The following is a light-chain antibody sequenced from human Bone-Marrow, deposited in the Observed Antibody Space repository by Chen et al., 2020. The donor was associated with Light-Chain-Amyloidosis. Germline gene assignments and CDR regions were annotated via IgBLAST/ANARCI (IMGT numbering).Light chain of an antibody. CDR2: DDS. CDR3: QVWDRSSDRPV. Sequence: SYVLTQPSSVSVAPGQTATIACGGNNIGSTSVHWYQQTPGQPPLLVVYDDSDRPSGIPERLSGSNSGNTATLTISRVEAGDEADYSCQVWDRSSDRPVFGGGTKLTVL. CDR1: NIGSTS. V-gene: IGLV3-21*02. J-gene: IGLJ3*02.